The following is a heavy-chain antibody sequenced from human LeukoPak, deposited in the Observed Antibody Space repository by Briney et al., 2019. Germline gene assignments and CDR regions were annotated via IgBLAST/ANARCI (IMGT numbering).Heavy chain of an antibody. CDR3: ARGGAPAAFDI. CDR2: INLDGTIT. J-gene: IGHJ3*02. D-gene: IGHD4/OR15-4a*01. CDR1: GLTFRGYG. V-gene: IGHV3-74*03. Sequence: PGGSLRLSCVASGLTFRGYGMYWVRQAPGEGPVWVSHINLDGTITTYADSVKGRFTISRDDAKNTLHLQMNSLRAEDTAVYYCARGGAPAAFDIWGQGTMVTVSP.